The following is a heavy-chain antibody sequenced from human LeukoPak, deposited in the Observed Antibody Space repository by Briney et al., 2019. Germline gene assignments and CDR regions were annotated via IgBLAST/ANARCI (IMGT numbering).Heavy chain of an antibody. Sequence: ASVKVSCTVSGYTLTELSMHWVRQAPGKGLEWMGGFDPEDGETIYAQKFQGRVTMTEDTSTDTAYMELSSLRSEDTAVYYCATEPTYMVRGVPWGQGTLVTVSS. CDR3: ATEPTYMVRGVP. V-gene: IGHV1-24*01. D-gene: IGHD3-10*01. CDR1: GYTLTELS. CDR2: FDPEDGET. J-gene: IGHJ5*02.